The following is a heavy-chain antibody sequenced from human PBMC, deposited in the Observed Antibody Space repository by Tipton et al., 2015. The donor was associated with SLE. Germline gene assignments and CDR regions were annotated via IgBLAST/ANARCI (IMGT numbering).Heavy chain of an antibody. Sequence: SLRLSCAASGFTFSSYWMSWVRQAPGKGLEWVANIKQDGSYIYYADSVKGRFTISRDNAKNSLYLQMNSLRAEDTAVYYCARDVNIAAAGTTDYYGMDVWGQGTTVTVSS. J-gene: IGHJ6*02. V-gene: IGHV3-7*01. CDR3: ARDVNIAAAGTTDYYGMDV. D-gene: IGHD6-13*01. CDR2: IKQDGSYI. CDR1: GFTFSSYW.